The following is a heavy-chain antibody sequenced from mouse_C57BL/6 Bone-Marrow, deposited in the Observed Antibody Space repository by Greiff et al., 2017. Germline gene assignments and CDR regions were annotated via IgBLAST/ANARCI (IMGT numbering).Heavy chain of an antibody. D-gene: IGHD1-1*01. CDR3: ARWGGSSYYAMDY. CDR2: IYPSDSET. J-gene: IGHJ4*01. V-gene: IGHV1-52*01. CDR1: GYTFTRYW. Sequence: VQLQQPGAELVRPGSSVKLSCKASGYTFTRYWLHWVKQRPIQGLEWIGNIYPSDSETHYNQKFKDKATLTVDTSSSTAYMQLSSLTSEDSAVYYCARWGGSSYYAMDYWGQGTSVTVSS.